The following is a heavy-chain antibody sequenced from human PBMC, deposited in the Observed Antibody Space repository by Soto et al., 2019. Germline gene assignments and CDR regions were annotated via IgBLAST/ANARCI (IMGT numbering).Heavy chain of an antibody. Sequence: QVQLVQSGAEVKKPGASVKVSCKASGYTFTSYAMHWMRQAPGQRLEWMGWINAGNGNTKYSQKFQGRVTITRDTSASTAYMELSSLRSEDTAVYYCARSSRGFIAVAGPGDYWGQGTLVTVSS. CDR2: INAGNGNT. V-gene: IGHV1-3*01. CDR3: ARSSRGFIAVAGPGDY. D-gene: IGHD6-19*01. CDR1: GYTFTSYA. J-gene: IGHJ4*02.